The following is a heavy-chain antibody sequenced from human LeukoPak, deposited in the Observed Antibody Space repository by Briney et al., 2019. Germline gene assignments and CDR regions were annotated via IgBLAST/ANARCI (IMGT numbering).Heavy chain of an antibody. CDR1: GFTFSSYW. V-gene: IGHV3-7*01. CDR2: IKQDGSEK. D-gene: IGHD1-1*01. CDR3: GRDRYRLVPYDAFDI. Sequence: GGSLRLSCAASGFTFSSYWMSWVRQAPGKGLEWVANIKQDGSEKYYVDSVKGRFTISRDNAKNSLYLQMNSLRAEDTAVYYCGRDRYRLVPYDAFDIWGQGTMVTVSS. J-gene: IGHJ3*02.